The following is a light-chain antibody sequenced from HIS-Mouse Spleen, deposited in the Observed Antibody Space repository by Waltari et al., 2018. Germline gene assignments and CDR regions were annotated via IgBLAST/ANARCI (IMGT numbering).Light chain of an antibody. CDR2: NDS. Sequence: SYELTQPPSVSVSPGQTARITCSGDALPKQYAYWSQQKPGQAPVLVIYNDSERPSGIPERFSGSSSGTTVTLTISGVQAEDEADYYCQSADSSGTYSVVFGGGTKLTVL. CDR1: ALPKQY. CDR3: QSADSSGTYSVV. J-gene: IGLJ2*01. V-gene: IGLV3-25*03.